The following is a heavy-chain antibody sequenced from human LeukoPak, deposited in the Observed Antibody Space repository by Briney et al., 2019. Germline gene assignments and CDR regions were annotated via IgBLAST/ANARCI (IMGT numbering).Heavy chain of an antibody. J-gene: IGHJ4*02. CDR2: ISGSGGST. CDR1: GFTFSNYA. CDR3: GRAYDFSRH. Sequence: PGGSLRLSCAASGFTFSNYAMNWVRQAPGKGLEWVSGISGSGGSTYYADSVKGRFTISRDNAKNSLYLQMNSLRAEDTALYYCGRAYDFSRHWGQGTLVTVSS. D-gene: IGHD3-3*01. V-gene: IGHV3-23*01.